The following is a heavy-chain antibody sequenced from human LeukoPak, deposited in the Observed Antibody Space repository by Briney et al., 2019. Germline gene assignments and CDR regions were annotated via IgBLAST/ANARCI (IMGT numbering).Heavy chain of an antibody. CDR3: ARVDTAMVIDY. J-gene: IGHJ4*02. CDR2: IIPILGIA. V-gene: IGHV1-69*04. CDR1: GGTFSSYA. Sequence: SVTVSCRASGGTFSSYAISWVRQAPGQGLEWMGRIIPILGIANYAQKFQGRVTITADKSTSTAYMELSSLRSEDTAVYYCARVDTAMVIDYWGQGTLVTVSS. D-gene: IGHD5-18*01.